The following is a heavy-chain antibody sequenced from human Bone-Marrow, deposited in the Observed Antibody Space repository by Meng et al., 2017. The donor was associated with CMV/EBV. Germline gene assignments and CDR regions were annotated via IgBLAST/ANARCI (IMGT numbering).Heavy chain of an antibody. Sequence: QVQPPQWGAGLLQPSETLSLSCAVYGGSFSGYYWRWIRQPPGKGLEWIGEINHSGSTNYNPSLKSRVTISVDTSKNQFSLKLSSVTAADTAVYYCARGVDYYDSSGYYYWGQGTLVTVSS. D-gene: IGHD3-22*01. V-gene: IGHV4-34*01. CDR3: ARGVDYYDSSGYYY. CDR1: GGSFSGYY. J-gene: IGHJ4*02. CDR2: INHSGST.